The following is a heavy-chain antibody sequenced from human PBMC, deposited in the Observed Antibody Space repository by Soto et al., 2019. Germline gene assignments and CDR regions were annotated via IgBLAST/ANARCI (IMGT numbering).Heavy chain of an antibody. CDR3: ARGKNQDRWLDYKNYGMDV. J-gene: IGHJ6*02. Sequence: SVKVSCKASGFTFTSSAVQWVRQARRQRLEWIGWIVVGSGNTNYAQKFQERVTMTRDMSTSTSYMELSSLRSEDTAVYYCARGKNQDRWLDYKNYGMDVWGQGTTVTSP. V-gene: IGHV1-58*01. D-gene: IGHD6-19*01. CDR1: GFTFTSSA. CDR2: IVVGSGNT.